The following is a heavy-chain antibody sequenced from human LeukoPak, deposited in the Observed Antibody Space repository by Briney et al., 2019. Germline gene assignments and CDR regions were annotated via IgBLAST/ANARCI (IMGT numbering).Heavy chain of an antibody. Sequence: ASVKVSCTASGGTFSSYAISWVRQAPGQGLEWMGGIIPIFGTANYAQKFQGRVTITADKSTSTAYMELSSLRSEDTAVYYCASDSTYYYDSSGYHSLDYWGQGTLVTVSS. J-gene: IGHJ4*02. CDR2: IIPIFGTA. V-gene: IGHV1-69*06. CDR3: ASDSTYYYDSSGYHSLDY. CDR1: GGTFSSYA. D-gene: IGHD3-22*01.